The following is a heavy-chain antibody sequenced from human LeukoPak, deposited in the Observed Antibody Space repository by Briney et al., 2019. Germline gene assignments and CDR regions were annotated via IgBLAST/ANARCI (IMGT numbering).Heavy chain of an antibody. CDR1: GGSISSYY. Sequence: SETPSLTCTVSGGSISSYYWSWIRQPPGKGLEWIGYIYYSGSTNYNPSLKSRVTISVDTSKNQFSLKLSSVTAADTAVYYCARGYDFWSGYYPPYFDYWGQGTLVTVSS. D-gene: IGHD3-3*01. CDR3: ARGYDFWSGYYPPYFDY. V-gene: IGHV4-59*01. CDR2: IYYSGST. J-gene: IGHJ4*02.